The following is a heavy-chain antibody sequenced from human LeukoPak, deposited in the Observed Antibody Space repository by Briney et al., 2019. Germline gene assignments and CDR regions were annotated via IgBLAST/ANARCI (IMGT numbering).Heavy chain of an antibody. J-gene: IGHJ5*01. Sequence: SETLSLTCAVYGGSFSTYHWSWIRQPPGKGLEWIGEINYSGSTNYNASLKSRVTISIDTSKNQFSLRLSSVTAADTAVYYCAPRGDIEHSYGYGKWFDPWGQGTRVTVSS. CDR1: GGSFSTYH. V-gene: IGHV4-34*01. CDR3: APRGDIEHSYGYGKWFDP. CDR2: INYSGST. D-gene: IGHD5-18*01.